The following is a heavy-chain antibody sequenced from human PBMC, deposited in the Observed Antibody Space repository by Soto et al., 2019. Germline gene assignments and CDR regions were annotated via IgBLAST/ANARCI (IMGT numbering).Heavy chain of an antibody. J-gene: IGHJ4*02. D-gene: IGHD5-12*01. CDR2: ISSSSSYI. CDR3: ARDPDGYTPHFDY. CDR1: GFTFSSYS. Sequence: PGGSLRLSCAASGFTFSSYSMNWVRQAPGKGLEWVSSISSSSSYIYYADSVKGRFTISRDNAKNSLYLQMSSLRAEDTAVYYCARDPDGYTPHFDYWGQGTLVTVSS. V-gene: IGHV3-21*01.